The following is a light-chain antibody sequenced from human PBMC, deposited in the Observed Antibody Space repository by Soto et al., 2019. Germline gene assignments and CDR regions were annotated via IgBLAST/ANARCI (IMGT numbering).Light chain of an antibody. Sequence: QSALTQPASVSGSPGQSITISCTGTSSDVGAYIFVSWYQQHPGKAPKLMIYDIINRPSGVSNRFSGSKSGNTASLTISGLQAEDEADYYCVSFTTTSTHVFGTGTKVTVL. CDR2: DII. J-gene: IGLJ1*01. CDR3: VSFTTTSTHV. CDR1: SSDVGAYIF. V-gene: IGLV2-14*03.